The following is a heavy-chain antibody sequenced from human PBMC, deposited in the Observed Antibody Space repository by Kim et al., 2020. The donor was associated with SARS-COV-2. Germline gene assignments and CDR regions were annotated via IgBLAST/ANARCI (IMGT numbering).Heavy chain of an antibody. CDR3: ARDRVYGSSWYEPPGAFDI. J-gene: IGHJ3*02. D-gene: IGHD6-13*01. CDR1: GFTFSSYS. Sequence: GGSLRLSCAASGFTFSSYSMNWVRQAPGKGLEWVSSISSSSSYIYYADSVKGRFTISRDNAKNSLYLQMNSLRAEDTAVYYCARDRVYGSSWYEPPGAFDIWGQGTMVTVSS. V-gene: IGHV3-21*01. CDR2: ISSSSSYI.